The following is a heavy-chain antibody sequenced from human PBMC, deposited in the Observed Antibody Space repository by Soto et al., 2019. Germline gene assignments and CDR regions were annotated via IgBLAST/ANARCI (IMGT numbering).Heavy chain of an antibody. D-gene: IGHD2-15*01. CDR3: EREDPYCSRGSCYYFDY. Sequence: GASVKVSCKASGYTFTSYYMHWVGQAPVQVLEWMVIINPSGGSTSYAQKFQGRVTMTRDTSTSTVYMELSSLRSEETDVYYCEREDPYCSRGSCYYFDYWGKGTLVTVSS. J-gene: IGHJ4*02. V-gene: IGHV1-46*01. CDR1: GYTFTSYY. CDR2: INPSGGST.